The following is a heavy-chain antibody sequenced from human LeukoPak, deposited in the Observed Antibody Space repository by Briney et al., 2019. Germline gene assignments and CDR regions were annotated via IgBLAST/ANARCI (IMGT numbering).Heavy chain of an antibody. CDR1: GGSISSSNW. Sequence: NPSETLSLTCAVSGGSISSSNWWSWVRQPPGKGLEWIGETYHSGSTNYNPSLKSRVTISVDKSKNQFSLKLSSVTAADTAVYYCARETNTYYYGSGSYSPYYYGMDVWGQGTTVTVSS. D-gene: IGHD3-10*01. V-gene: IGHV4-4*02. CDR2: TYHSGST. CDR3: ARETNTYYYGSGSYSPYYYGMDV. J-gene: IGHJ6*02.